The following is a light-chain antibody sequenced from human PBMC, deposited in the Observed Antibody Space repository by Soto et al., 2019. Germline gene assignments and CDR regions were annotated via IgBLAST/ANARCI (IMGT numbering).Light chain of an antibody. V-gene: IGLV2-23*01. Sequence: QSALTQPASVSGSPGQSVTISCTGTSSDVGSYDLVSWYRQDPGKAPKLMIYEDNKRPSGISHRFSGSKSGNTASLTISGLQAEDDADYYCCSYATSSTISIFFGGGTKLTVL. CDR2: EDN. CDR1: SSDVGSYDL. CDR3: CSYATSSTISIF. J-gene: IGLJ2*01.